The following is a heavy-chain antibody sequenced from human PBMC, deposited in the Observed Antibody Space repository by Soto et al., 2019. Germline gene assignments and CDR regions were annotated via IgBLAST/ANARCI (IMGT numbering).Heavy chain of an antibody. CDR1: GFSLTTSGVG. V-gene: IGHV2-5*02. D-gene: IGHD3-3*01. CDR2: IYWDDDK. J-gene: IGHJ4*02. Sequence: QLTLNESGPTQVKPRQTLTLTCTFSGFSLTTSGVGVGWIRQSPGKAPEWLALIYWDDDKRYSPSLKSRLTLTKDTSKNQVVLTMADLDPADTATYYCAHRVLRTVFGLVTTTAIYFDFWGQGTPVAVSS. CDR3: AHRVLRTVFGLVTTTAIYFDF.